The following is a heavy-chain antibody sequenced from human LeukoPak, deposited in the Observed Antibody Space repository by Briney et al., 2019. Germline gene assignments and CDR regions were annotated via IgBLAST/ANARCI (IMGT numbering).Heavy chain of an antibody. J-gene: IGHJ1*01. V-gene: IGHV4-38-2*02. Sequence: PSETLSLTCTVSGHSISSGYYWGWIRQPPGKGLEWIGSIHHSGSTNYNPSLKSRVTISLDTSKNQFSLKLSSVTAADTAVYYCARAYGGNSQYFQHWGQGTLVTVSS. D-gene: IGHD4-23*01. CDR1: GHSISSGYY. CDR2: IHHSGST. CDR3: ARAYGGNSQYFQH.